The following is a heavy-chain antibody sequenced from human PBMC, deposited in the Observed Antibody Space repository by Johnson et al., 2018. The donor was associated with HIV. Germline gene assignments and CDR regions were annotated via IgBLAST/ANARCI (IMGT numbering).Heavy chain of an antibody. CDR3: AKGSVYYAACDI. CDR1: GFTFSSYG. CDR2: IRYDGSGT. J-gene: IGHJ3*02. Sequence: VQLVESGGGVVQPGGSLRLSCEASGFTFSSYGMHWVRQTPGKGLEWVVFIRYDGSGTHYVDSVKGRFTISRDDSRNTLYLEMNSLRPEDTAVLYCAKGSVYYAACDIWGQGTMVTVSS. D-gene: IGHD3-22*01. V-gene: IGHV3-30*02.